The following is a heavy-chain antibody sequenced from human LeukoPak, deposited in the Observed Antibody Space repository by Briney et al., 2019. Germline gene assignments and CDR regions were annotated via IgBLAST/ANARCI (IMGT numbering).Heavy chain of an antibody. CDR1: GFTFSSYG. J-gene: IGHJ4*02. Sequence: PGGSLRLSCAASGFTFSSYGMHWVRQAPGKGLEWVAVISYDGSNKYYADSVKGRFTISRDNSKNTLYLQMNSLRAEDTAVYYCARELRDGYFEAVGRIERGDYWGQGTLVTVSS. D-gene: IGHD5-24*01. V-gene: IGHV3-30*03. CDR3: ARELRDGYFEAVGRIERGDY. CDR2: ISYDGSNK.